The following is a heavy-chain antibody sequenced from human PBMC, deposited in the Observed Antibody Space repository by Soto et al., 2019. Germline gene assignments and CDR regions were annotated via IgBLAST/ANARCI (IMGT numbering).Heavy chain of an antibody. V-gene: IGHV3-30*18. D-gene: IGHD6-13*01. CDR2: ISYDGSNK. CDR3: AKDRQQLVLYYFDY. J-gene: IGHJ4*02. Sequence: GGSLRLSCAASGFTFSSYGMHWVRQAPGKGLEWVAVISYDGSNKYYADSVKGRFTISRDNSKNTLYLQMNSLRAEDTAVYYCAKDRQQLVLYYFDYWGQGTLVTVSS. CDR1: GFTFSSYG.